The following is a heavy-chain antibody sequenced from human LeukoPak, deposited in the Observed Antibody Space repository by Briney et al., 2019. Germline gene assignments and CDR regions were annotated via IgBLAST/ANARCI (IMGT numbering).Heavy chain of an antibody. CDR2: IRRRTYGGTA. V-gene: IGHV3-49*04. CDR1: GFTFRDYA. J-gene: IGHJ6*03. Sequence: GGSLRLSCTTSGFTFRDYAISWVRQAPGKGLEWIGFIRRRTYGGTAEYAASVKGRFTISRDDSRGIAYLQMNSLKTEDTAVYYCTSAEEVTGKGYSGPKRQHHYYYMDVWGKGATVTISS. D-gene: IGHD1-20*01. CDR3: TSAEEVTGKGYSGPKRQHHYYYMDV.